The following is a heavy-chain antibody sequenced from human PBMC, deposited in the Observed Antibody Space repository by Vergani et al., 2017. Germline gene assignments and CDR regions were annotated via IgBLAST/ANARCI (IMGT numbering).Heavy chain of an antibody. CDR2: IFRSGTT. CDR1: GDSLSSSDHY. V-gene: IGHV4-31*03. J-gene: IGHJ4*02. D-gene: IGHD2-21*01. Sequence: QVQLQESGPGLVKPSQTLSLTCTVSGDSLSSSDHYWSWIRKRSDKGLEWVGHIFRSGTTYYNPSLKSRLIMSGDTSKNQFSLKLTSVTAADTAMYYCARENVVIARIFDFWGQGTLVTVSS. CDR3: ARENVVIARIFDF.